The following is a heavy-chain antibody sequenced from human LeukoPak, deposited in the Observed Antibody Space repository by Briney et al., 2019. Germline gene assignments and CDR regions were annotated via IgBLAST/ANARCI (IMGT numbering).Heavy chain of an antibody. D-gene: IGHD3-10*01. Sequence: PSETLSLTCTVSGGSISGYYWSWIRQPAGKGLEWIGRIYTSGSTNYNPSLKSRVTISVDTSKNQFSLKLSSVTAADTAVYYCARVGFGELSIFDYWGQGTLVTVSS. CDR2: IYTSGST. J-gene: IGHJ4*02. V-gene: IGHV4-4*07. CDR3: ARVGFGELSIFDY. CDR1: GGSISGYY.